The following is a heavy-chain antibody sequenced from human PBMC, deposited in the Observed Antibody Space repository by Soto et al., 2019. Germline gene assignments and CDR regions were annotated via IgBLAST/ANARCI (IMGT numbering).Heavy chain of an antibody. Sequence: QVQLVQSAAEVKKPGASVKVSCKTSGYSFTSYDINWVRQVPGQGLEWMGWMNTQFDNTGYAQNSQGRVTMTRDTSIGTAYMELNSLMSDDTAVYYCARRDQSSGFDSWGQGPLVNVSS. CDR2: MNTQFDNT. CDR3: ARRDQSSGFDS. CDR1: GYSFTSYD. J-gene: IGHJ5*01. D-gene: IGHD6-19*01. V-gene: IGHV1-8*01.